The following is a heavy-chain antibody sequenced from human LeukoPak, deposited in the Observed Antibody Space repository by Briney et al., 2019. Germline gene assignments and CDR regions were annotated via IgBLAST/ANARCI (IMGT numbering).Heavy chain of an antibody. Sequence: PGGSLRLSCEVSGFTFSSYWMNWVRQAPGKGLEWVANIKQDGSDKYYVDSVKGRFTISRDNAKNSLYLHMNSLRAEDTAVYYCAIIPRAAAGPSARSPFHYWGQGTLVTVSS. V-gene: IGHV3-7*01. CDR1: GFTFSSYW. J-gene: IGHJ4*02. CDR3: AIIPRAAAGPSARSPFHY. CDR2: IKQDGSDK. D-gene: IGHD6-13*01.